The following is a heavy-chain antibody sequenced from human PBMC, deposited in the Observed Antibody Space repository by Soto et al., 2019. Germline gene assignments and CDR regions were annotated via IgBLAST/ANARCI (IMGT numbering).Heavy chain of an antibody. CDR2: ISNSGGT. J-gene: IGHJ4*01. Sequence: ASVKVSCKASGYPFTDHYIHWLRQAPGQGFEWMGWISNSGGTNYAENFQGRVTMTRDTSITTAYMELRGLKSGDTAVYYCARGGSWYASWGQGTLVTVSS. V-gene: IGHV1-2*02. D-gene: IGHD6-13*01. CDR3: ARGGSWYAS. CDR1: GYPFTDHY.